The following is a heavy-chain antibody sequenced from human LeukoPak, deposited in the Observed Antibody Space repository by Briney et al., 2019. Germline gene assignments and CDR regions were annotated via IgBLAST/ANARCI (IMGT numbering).Heavy chain of an antibody. D-gene: IGHD2-8*01. J-gene: IGHJ4*02. V-gene: IGHV3-7*01. CDR1: EFTFSSYW. Sequence: PGGSLRLSCAASEFTFSSYWMSWVRQAPGKGLEWVANIKQDGGQIYYLESVKGRFTVSRDNAKNSLYLQMNSLRAEDTAVYYCASGPNGFDYWGQGTLVTVSS. CDR2: IKQDGGQI. CDR3: ASGPNGFDY.